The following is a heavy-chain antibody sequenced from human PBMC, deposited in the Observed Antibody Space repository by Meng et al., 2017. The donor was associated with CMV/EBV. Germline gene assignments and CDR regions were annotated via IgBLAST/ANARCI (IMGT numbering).Heavy chain of an antibody. V-gene: IGHV4-39*07. J-gene: IGHJ4*02. CDR2: IYYSGST. CDR1: GGSISSSSYY. CDR3: VTWLWFGELSGYYFDY. Sequence: QLQLQESGPGLVKPSEILSLTGTVSGGSISSSSYYWGWIRQPPGKGLEWIGSIYYSGSTYYNPSLKSRVTISVDTSKNQFSLKLSSVTAADTAVYYCVTWLWFGELSGYYFDYWGQGTLVTVSS. D-gene: IGHD3-10*01.